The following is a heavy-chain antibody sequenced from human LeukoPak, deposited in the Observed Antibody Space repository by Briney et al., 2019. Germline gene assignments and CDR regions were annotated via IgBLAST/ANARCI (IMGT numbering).Heavy chain of an antibody. CDR3: ARDHAVADLFDY. V-gene: IGHV3-21*01. CDR2: ISSSSSYI. J-gene: IGHJ4*02. CDR1: GFTSSRYS. Sequence: GSLRLSCAASGFTSSRYSMNWVRQAPGKGLEWVSSISSSSSYIYYAASVKGRFTISRDNAKNSLYLQMNSLRAEDTAVYYCARDHAVADLFDYWGQGTLVTVSS. D-gene: IGHD6-19*01.